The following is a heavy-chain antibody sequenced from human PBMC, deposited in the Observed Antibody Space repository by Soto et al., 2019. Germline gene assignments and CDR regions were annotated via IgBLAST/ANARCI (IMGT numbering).Heavy chain of an antibody. CDR1: GDSVSSNSAA. CDR3: AREGGDSSSWYLDY. V-gene: IGHV6-1*01. CDR2: TYYRAKWNN. J-gene: IGHJ4*02. Sequence: SQTLSLPCAISGDSVSSNSAAWNWVRQSPSRGLEWLGRTYYRAKWNNDYAVSVKRRITINPDTSKNQFSLQLNSVTPEYTAVYYCAREGGDSSSWYLDYWGQGSVATVSS. D-gene: IGHD6-13*01.